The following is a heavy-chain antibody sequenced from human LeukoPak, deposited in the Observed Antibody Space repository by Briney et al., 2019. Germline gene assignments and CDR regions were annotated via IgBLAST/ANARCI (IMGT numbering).Heavy chain of an antibody. J-gene: IGHJ6*04. CDR1: EFTFSDYY. CDR2: ISSSSSYT. CDR3: AGDSRLDGDYEYYFYYGMDV. D-gene: IGHD4-17*01. V-gene: IGHV3-11*06. Sequence: GGSLRLSCAASEFTFSDYYMNWIRQAPGKGLEWVSYISSSSSYTKYADSVKGRFTISRDNAKNSLYLQMNSLRAEDTAVYYCAGDSRLDGDYEYYFYYGMDVWGKGTTVTVSS.